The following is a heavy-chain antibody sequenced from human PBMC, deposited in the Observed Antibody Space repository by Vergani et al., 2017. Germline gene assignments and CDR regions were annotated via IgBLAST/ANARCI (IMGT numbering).Heavy chain of an antibody. J-gene: IGHJ6*03. Sequence: EVQLVESGGGLVQPGGSLRLSCAASGFTFSSYSMNWVRQAPGKGLEWVSYISSSSSTIYYADSVKGRFTISRDNAKNSLYLQMNSLRAEDTAVYYCARRYFGLELRLGAYYYYMDVGGKGTTVTVSS. CDR2: ISSSSSTI. CDR3: ARRYFGLELRLGAYYYYMDV. D-gene: IGHD3-16*01. CDR1: GFTFSSYS. V-gene: IGHV3-48*01.